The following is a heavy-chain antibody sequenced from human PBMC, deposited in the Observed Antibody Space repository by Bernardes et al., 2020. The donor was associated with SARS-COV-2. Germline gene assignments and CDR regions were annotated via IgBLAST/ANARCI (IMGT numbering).Heavy chain of an antibody. CDR1: GFTFSSYG. J-gene: IGHJ6*02. CDR2: ISYDGSNK. CDR3: ARDRGYYDFWSGYLGGPGLISYYYYDGMDV. V-gene: IGHV3-30*03. Sequence: GRSLRLSCAASGFTFSSYGMHWVRQAPGKGLEWVAVISYDGSNKYYADSVKGRFTISRDNSKNTLYLQMNSLRAEDTAVYYCARDRGYYDFWSGYLGGPGLISYYYYDGMDVWGQGTTVTVSS. D-gene: IGHD3-3*01.